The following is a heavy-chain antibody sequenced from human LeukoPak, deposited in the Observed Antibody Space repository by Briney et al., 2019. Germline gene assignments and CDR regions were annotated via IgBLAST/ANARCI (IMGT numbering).Heavy chain of an antibody. D-gene: IGHD6-13*01. V-gene: IGHV1-2*06. Sequence: ASVKVSCRASGYTFTGYYMHWVRQAPGQGREGMGRINPNRGGTNYAQKFQGRATMTRDTSISTAYMELSRLRSDDTAVYYCARDRIAAAGQLYNWFDPWGQGTLVTVSS. CDR2: INPNRGGT. CDR3: ARDRIAAAGQLYNWFDP. J-gene: IGHJ5*02. CDR1: GYTFTGYY.